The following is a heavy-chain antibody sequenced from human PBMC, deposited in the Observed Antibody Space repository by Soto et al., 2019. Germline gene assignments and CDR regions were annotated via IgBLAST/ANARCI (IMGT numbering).Heavy chain of an antibody. CDR2: ISYGGTT. CDR3: SRGILV. V-gene: IGHV4-31*03. J-gene: IGHJ4*02. Sequence: QVQLQESGPGRGKPSQTLSLTCPVSGASMNSGGYCWSWIRQHPGGGLEWIGCISYGGTTSYNPSLKSRVIISVDTSKNQFSLKLTSVTAADTAVYYCSRGILVWGQGTLITVSS. CDR1: GASMNSGGYC. D-gene: IGHD2-15*01.